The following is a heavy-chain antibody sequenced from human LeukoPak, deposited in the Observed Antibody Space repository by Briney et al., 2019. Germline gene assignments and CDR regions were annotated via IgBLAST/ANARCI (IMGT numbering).Heavy chain of an antibody. V-gene: IGHV4-34*01. D-gene: IGHD3-10*01. CDR3: ARIPYYYGSGSYLAFDI. CDR2: INHSGST. J-gene: IGHJ3*02. CDR1: GGSLSGYY. Sequence: SGTLSLTCAVYGGSLSGYYWSWIRQPPGKGLEWIGEINHSGSTNCNPSLKSRVTISVDTSKNQFSLKLSSVTAADTAVYYCARIPYYYGSGSYLAFDIWGQGTMVTVSS.